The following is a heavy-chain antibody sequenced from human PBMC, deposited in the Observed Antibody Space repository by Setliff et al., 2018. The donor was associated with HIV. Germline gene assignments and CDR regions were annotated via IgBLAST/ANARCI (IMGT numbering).Heavy chain of an antibody. CDR3: ATHVLQFLEWLSHFDY. V-gene: IGHV4-30-4*08. D-gene: IGHD3-3*01. CDR1: IGSISSGDYY. CDR2: ISYSGNT. Sequence: SETLSLTCSLSIGSISSGDYYWSWIRQPPGKGLEWIGYISYSGNTYYNPSLKSRVTISVDTSKNQFSLKLSSVTAADTAVYYCATHVLQFLEWLSHFDYWGQGTLVTVSS. J-gene: IGHJ4*02.